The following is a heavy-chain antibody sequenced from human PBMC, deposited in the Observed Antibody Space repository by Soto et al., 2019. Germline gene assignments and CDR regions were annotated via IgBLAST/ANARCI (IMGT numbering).Heavy chain of an antibody. Sequence: VGSLRLSCAASGFTFSSYWMSWVRQAPGKGLEWVANIKQDGSEKYYVDSVKGRFTISRDNAKNSLYLQMNSLRAEDTAVYYCATPPIRGVTPNYYFDYWGQGTLVTVSS. V-gene: IGHV3-7*01. J-gene: IGHJ4*02. CDR1: GFTFSSYW. CDR2: IKQDGSEK. D-gene: IGHD3-10*01. CDR3: ATPPIRGVTPNYYFDY.